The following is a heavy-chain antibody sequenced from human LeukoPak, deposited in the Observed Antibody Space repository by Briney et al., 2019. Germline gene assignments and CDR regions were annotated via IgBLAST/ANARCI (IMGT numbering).Heavy chain of an antibody. V-gene: IGHV3-7*03. J-gene: IGHJ4*02. CDR3: ARDPGSGYEEHFDY. CDR1: GFTFSSYG. Sequence: GGSLRLACAASGFTFSSYGMSWVRQAPGKGLEWVANIKQDGSENYYVDSVKGRFIISRDNAKDSLYLQMNSLRAEDTAVYYCARDPGSGYEEHFDYWGQGTLVTVSS. CDR2: IKQDGSEN. D-gene: IGHD5-12*01.